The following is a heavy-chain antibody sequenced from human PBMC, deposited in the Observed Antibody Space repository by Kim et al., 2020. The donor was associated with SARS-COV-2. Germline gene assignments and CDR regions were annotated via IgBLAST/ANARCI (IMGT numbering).Heavy chain of an antibody. Sequence: SETLSLTCTVSGGSISSGDYYWSWIRQPPGKGLEWIGYIHYSGSTYYNPSLKSRVTISVDTSKNQFSLKLSSVTAADTAVYYCVRGWGYHSSGYYDYWGHGTLVTVSS. V-gene: IGHV4-30-4*01. J-gene: IGHJ4*01. CDR1: GGSISSGDYY. CDR3: VRGWGYHSSGYYDY. CDR2: IHYSGST. D-gene: IGHD3-22*01.